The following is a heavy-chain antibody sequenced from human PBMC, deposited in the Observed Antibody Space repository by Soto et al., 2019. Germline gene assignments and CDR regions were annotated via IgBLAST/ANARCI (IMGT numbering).Heavy chain of an antibody. V-gene: IGHV1-69*13. CDR3: ARDKYCSGGSCYSPDYYYYGMDV. CDR1: GGTFSSYA. D-gene: IGHD2-15*01. CDR2: IIPIFGTA. J-gene: IGHJ6*02. Sequence: PSVKVSCKASGGTFSSYAISWVRQAPGQGLEWMGGIIPIFGTANYAQKFQGRVTITADESTSTAYMELSSLRSEDTAVYYCARDKYCSGGSCYSPDYYYYGMDVWGQGTTVTVSS.